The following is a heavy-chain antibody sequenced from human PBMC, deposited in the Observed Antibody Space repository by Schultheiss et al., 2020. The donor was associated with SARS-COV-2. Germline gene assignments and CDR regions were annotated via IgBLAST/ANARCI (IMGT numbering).Heavy chain of an antibody. V-gene: IGHV1-8*02. Sequence: ASVKVSCKASGYTFTGYYVHWVRQAPGQGLEWMGWMNPNSGNAGYAQKFLGRVTMTRNTSISTAYMELSSLRSEDTAVYYCASGGLDFVVVPADIYDADYYYYMDVWGKGTTVTVSS. CDR3: ASGGLDFVVVPADIYDADYYYYMDV. CDR2: MNPNSGNA. CDR1: GYTFTGYY. D-gene: IGHD2-2*03. J-gene: IGHJ6*03.